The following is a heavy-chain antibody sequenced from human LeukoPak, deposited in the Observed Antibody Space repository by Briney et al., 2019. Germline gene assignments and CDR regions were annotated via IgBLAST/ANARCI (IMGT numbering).Heavy chain of an antibody. CDR2: IYSGGST. CDR1: GFTVSSNY. CDR3: ARDSPANAFDI. Sequence: GGSLRLSCAASGFTVSSNYMSWVRQAPGKGLEWVSVIYSGGSTYYADSVKGRFTISRDNSKNTLYLQMNSLRAEDTAVNYCARDSPANAFDIWGQGTMVTVSS. D-gene: IGHD6-25*01. J-gene: IGHJ3*02. V-gene: IGHV3-53*01.